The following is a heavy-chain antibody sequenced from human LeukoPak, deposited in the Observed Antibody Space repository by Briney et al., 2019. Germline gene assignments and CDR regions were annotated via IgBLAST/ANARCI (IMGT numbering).Heavy chain of an antibody. CDR1: GFTFSSYS. Sequence: PGGSLRLSCAASGFTFSSYSMNWVRQAPGKGLEWVSSISSSSSYIYYADSVKGRFTISRDNSKNTLYLQMNSLRAEDTAVYYCAKEKKGEMATIYFDYWGQGTLVTVSS. V-gene: IGHV3-21*01. CDR2: ISSSSSYI. J-gene: IGHJ4*02. CDR3: AKEKKGEMATIYFDY. D-gene: IGHD5-24*01.